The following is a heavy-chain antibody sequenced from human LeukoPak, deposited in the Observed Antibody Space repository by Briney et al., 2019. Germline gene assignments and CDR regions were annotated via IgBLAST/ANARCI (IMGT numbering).Heavy chain of an antibody. D-gene: IGHD5-24*01. CDR3: ARTENYIPEDCFDP. CDR1: GGSIGSSSYC. Sequence: PSETLSLTCSASGGSIGSSSYCWGWIRQPPGKGLEWIGTICYSGSTLYNPSLKSRVTLSVDTSKNQFSLKLSFVTAADTAVYYCARTENYIPEDCFDPWGQGTLVTVSS. V-gene: IGHV4-39*01. J-gene: IGHJ5*02. CDR2: ICYSGST.